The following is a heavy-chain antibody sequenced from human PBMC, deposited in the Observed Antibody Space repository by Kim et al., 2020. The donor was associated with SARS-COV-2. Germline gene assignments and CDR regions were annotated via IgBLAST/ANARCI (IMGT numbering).Heavy chain of an antibody. D-gene: IGHD6-13*01. Sequence: SVKVSCKASGGTFSSYAISWVRQAPGQGLEWMGGIIPIFGTANYAQKFQGRVTITADESTSTAYMELSSLRSEDTAVYYCARGGRPLIAARENFDYWGQGTLVTVSS. CDR3: ARGGRPLIAARENFDY. CDR2: IIPIFGTA. J-gene: IGHJ4*02. CDR1: GGTFSSYA. V-gene: IGHV1-69*13.